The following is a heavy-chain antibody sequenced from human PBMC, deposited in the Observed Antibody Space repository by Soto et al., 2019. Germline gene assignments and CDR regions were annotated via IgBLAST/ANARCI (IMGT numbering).Heavy chain of an antibody. CDR2: ISGSGGST. CDR3: AREYTYGSNFFDC. CDR1: GFTFSSYA. J-gene: IGHJ4*02. Sequence: VGSLRLSCAASGFTFSSYAMSWVRQAPGKGLEWVSAISGSGGSTYYADSVKGRFTISRDNSKNTLYLQMNSLRAEDTAVYYCAREYTYGSNFFDCWGQGALVTVSS. V-gene: IGHV3-23*01. D-gene: IGHD5-18*01.